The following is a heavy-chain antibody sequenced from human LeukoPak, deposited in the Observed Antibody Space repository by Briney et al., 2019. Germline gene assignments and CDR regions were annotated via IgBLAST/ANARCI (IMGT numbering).Heavy chain of an antibody. V-gene: IGHV3-30-3*01. CDR3: ARDTAMYYFDY. CDR2: ISYDGSNK. CDR1: GFTFSSYA. Sequence: GRSLRLSCAASGFTFSSYAMHWVRQAPGKGLEWVAVISYDGSNKYYTDSVKGRFTISRDNSKNTLYLQMNSLRAEDTAVYYCARDTAMYYFDYWGQGTLVTVS. D-gene: IGHD5-18*01. J-gene: IGHJ4*02.